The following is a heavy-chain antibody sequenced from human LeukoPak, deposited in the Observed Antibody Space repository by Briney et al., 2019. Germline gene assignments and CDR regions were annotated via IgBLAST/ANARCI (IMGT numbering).Heavy chain of an antibody. V-gene: IGHV4-59*01. J-gene: IGHJ3*02. CDR3: AGRELVTTNRDAFDI. CDR1: GGSISSYY. CDR2: IYYSGST. D-gene: IGHD2-21*02. Sequence: SETLSLTCTDSGGSISSYYWSWIRQPPGKGLEWSGYIYYSGSTNYNPSLLSRVTISVNTSKNQFSLKLSSVTAADTAVYYRAGRELVTTNRDAFDIWGQGTMVTVSS.